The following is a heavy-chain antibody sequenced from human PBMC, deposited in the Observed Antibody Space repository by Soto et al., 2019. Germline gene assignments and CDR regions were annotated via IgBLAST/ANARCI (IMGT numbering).Heavy chain of an antibody. Sequence: SVKVSCKASGFTFTSSAVQWVRQARGQRLEWIGWIVVGSGNTNYAQKFQERVTITRDMSTSTAYMELSSLRSEDPAVYYCAAHYYDSSGYYIPYYWGQGTLVTVSS. J-gene: IGHJ4*02. CDR3: AAHYYDSSGYYIPYY. CDR2: IVVGSGNT. CDR1: GFTFTSSA. V-gene: IGHV1-58*01. D-gene: IGHD3-22*01.